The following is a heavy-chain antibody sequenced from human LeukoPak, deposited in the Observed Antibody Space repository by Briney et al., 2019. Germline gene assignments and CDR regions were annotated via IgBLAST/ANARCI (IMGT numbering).Heavy chain of an antibody. Sequence: GGSLRLSCAASGFTFSSYWMNWVCQAPGKGLEWVANINQDGSEKYYVDSVKGRFTISRDNGKNSLYLQLNSLRAEDTAVYYCAREGPGEYFDYWGQGTLVTVSS. V-gene: IGHV3-7*01. CDR3: AREGPGEYFDY. CDR2: INQDGSEK. J-gene: IGHJ4*02. CDR1: GFTFSSYW. D-gene: IGHD3-10*01.